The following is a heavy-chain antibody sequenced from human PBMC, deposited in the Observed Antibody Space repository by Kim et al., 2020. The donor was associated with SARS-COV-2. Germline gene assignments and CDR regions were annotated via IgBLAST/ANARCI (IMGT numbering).Heavy chain of an antibody. CDR3: ARSGPLYSSSWYWFDP. J-gene: IGHJ5*02. Sequence: SETLSLTCAVYGGSFSGYYWSWIRQPPGKGLEWIGEINHSGSTNYNPSLKIRVTISVDTSKNQFSLKLSSVTAADTAVYYCARSGPLYSSSWYWFDPWGQGTLVTVSS. D-gene: IGHD6-13*01. V-gene: IGHV4-34*01. CDR2: INHSGST. CDR1: GGSFSGYY.